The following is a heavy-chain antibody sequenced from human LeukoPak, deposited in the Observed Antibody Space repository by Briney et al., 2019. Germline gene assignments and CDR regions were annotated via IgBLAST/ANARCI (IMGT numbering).Heavy chain of an antibody. V-gene: IGHV3-7*01. CDR2: IKEDGSEE. CDR3: ARERAMADY. J-gene: IGHJ4*02. Sequence: GGSLRLSCAASGFTFRSYWMSWVRLAPGKGLEWVANIKEDGSEEYYVDSAKGRFTISRDNAKNSLYLQMNSLRAEDTAVYYCARERAMADYWGQGTLVTVSS. D-gene: IGHD5-18*01. CDR1: GFTFRSYW.